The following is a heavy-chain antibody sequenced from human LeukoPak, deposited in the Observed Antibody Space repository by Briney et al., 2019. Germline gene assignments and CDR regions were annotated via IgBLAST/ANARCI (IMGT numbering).Heavy chain of an antibody. CDR2: ISSSSSYI. Sequence: GGSLRLSCAASGFTFSSYGMNWVRQAPGKGLEWVSSISSSSSYIYYADSVKGRFTISRDNAKNSLYLQMNSLRAEDTAVYYCARDLAPSWGDNWFDPWGQGTLVTVSS. J-gene: IGHJ5*02. V-gene: IGHV3-21*01. D-gene: IGHD2-21*01. CDR3: ARDLAPSWGDNWFDP. CDR1: GFTFSSYG.